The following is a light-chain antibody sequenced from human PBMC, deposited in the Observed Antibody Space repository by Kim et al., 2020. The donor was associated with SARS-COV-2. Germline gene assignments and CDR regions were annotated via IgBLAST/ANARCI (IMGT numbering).Light chain of an antibody. CDR1: SLRSYY. Sequence: SSELTQDPAVSVALGQTVRITCKGDSLRSYYASWYQQKPGQAPVIVIYGKNNRPSGIPDRFSGSSSGNTTSLTVTGAQAEDEADYYCNSRDSSGDHVVFG. V-gene: IGLV3-19*01. CDR3: NSRDSSGDHVV. CDR2: GKN. J-gene: IGLJ3*02.